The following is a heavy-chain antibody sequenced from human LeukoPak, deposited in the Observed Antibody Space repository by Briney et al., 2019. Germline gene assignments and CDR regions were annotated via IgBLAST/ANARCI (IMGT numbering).Heavy chain of an antibody. J-gene: IGHJ4*02. D-gene: IGHD2-2*01. CDR1: GFTFSSYW. CDR3: ARRGLDIVVVPAALDY. Sequence: GGSLRLSCAASGFTFSSYWMSWVRQAPGKGLEWVANIKQDGSEKYYVDSVKGRFTISRDNAKNSLYLQMNSLRAEDTAVYYCARRGLDIVVVPAALDYWGQGTLVTVSS. CDR2: IKQDGSEK. V-gene: IGHV3-7*01.